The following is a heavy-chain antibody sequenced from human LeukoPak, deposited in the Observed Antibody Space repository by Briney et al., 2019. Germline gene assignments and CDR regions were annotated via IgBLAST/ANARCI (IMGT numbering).Heavy chain of an antibody. CDR3: ARSSYSSGWSDY. V-gene: IGHV4-59*08. CDR1: GGSISSYY. Sequence: PSETLSLTCTVSGGSISSYYWSWIRQPPGKGLEWIGYIYYSGSTNYNPSLKSRVTISVDTSKNQFSLKLSSVTAADTAAYYCARSSYSSGWSDYWGQGTLVTVSS. J-gene: IGHJ4*02. D-gene: IGHD6-19*01. CDR2: IYYSGST.